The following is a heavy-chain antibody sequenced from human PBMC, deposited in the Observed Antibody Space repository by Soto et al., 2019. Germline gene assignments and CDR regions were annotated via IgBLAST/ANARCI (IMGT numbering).Heavy chain of an antibody. CDR3: ARAGMVAAAGQIDY. D-gene: IGHD6-13*01. CDR1: GGSLSSYY. Sequence: QVQLQESGPGLVKPSETLSLTCTVSGGSLSSYYWSWIRQPAGKGLEWIGRIYTSGSTNYNPSLKSRVTMSVDTSKNQFSLKLSSVTASDTAVYYCARAGMVAAAGQIDYWGQGTLVTVSS. CDR2: IYTSGST. J-gene: IGHJ4*02. V-gene: IGHV4-4*07.